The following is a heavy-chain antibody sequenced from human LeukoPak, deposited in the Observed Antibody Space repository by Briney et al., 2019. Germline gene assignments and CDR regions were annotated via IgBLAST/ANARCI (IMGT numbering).Heavy chain of an antibody. CDR3: ARVGRYCSGGSCSTTRNWFDP. CDR2: IYYSGST. V-gene: IGHV4-39*01. D-gene: IGHD2-15*01. Sequence: SETLSLTCTVSGGSISRSSYYWGWIRQPPGKGLEWIGSIYYSGSTYYNPSLKSRVTISVDTSKNQFSLKLSSVTAADTAVYYCARVGRYCSGGSCSTTRNWFDPWGQGTLVTVSS. CDR1: GGSISRSSYY. J-gene: IGHJ5*02.